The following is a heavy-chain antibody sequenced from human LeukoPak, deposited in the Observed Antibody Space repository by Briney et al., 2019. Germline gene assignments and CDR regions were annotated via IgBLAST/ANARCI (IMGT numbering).Heavy chain of an antibody. V-gene: IGHV3-23*01. CDR2: ISGSGGST. Sequence: GGSLRLSCAASGFTFSSYAVSWVRQAPGKGLEWVSSISGSGGSTYSSDSVKGRFTISRDNSKNTLYLQMNSLRAEDTALYYCAKDRSCTNDICHGDFDYWGQGTLVTVSS. CDR3: AKDRSCTNDICHGDFDY. CDR1: GFTFSSYA. D-gene: IGHD2-8*01. J-gene: IGHJ4*02.